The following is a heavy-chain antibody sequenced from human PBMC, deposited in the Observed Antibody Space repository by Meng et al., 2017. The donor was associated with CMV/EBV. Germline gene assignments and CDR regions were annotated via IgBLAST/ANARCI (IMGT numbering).Heavy chain of an antibody. CDR1: GYTFTSYG. V-gene: IGHV1-18*01. Sequence: VQRVPAGADVKKPGASGKVSCKASGYTFTSYGISWVRQAPGQGLEWMGWISAYNGNTNYAQKLQGRVTMTTDTSTSTAYMELRSLRSDDTAVYYCARDPAWSVITPRRGFDYWGQGTLVTVSS. CDR3: ARDPAWSVITPRRGFDY. D-gene: IGHD2-15*01. J-gene: IGHJ4*02. CDR2: ISAYNGNT.